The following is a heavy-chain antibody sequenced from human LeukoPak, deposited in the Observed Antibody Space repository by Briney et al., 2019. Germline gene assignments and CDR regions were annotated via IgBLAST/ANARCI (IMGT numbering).Heavy chain of an antibody. CDR2: ISGSGGSA. CDR3: AKSGSSLHSDY. Sequence: GASLRLSCAASGFTFSSYAMSWVRQAPGKGLGWVSAISGSGGSAYYADSVKGRFTISRDNSKNTLYLQMNSLRAEDTAVYYCAKSGSSLHSDYWGQGTLVTVSS. D-gene: IGHD1-26*01. J-gene: IGHJ4*02. CDR1: GFTFSSYA. V-gene: IGHV3-23*01.